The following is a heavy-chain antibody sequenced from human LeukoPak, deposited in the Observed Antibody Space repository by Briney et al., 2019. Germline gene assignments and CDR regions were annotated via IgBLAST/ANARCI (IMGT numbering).Heavy chain of an antibody. V-gene: IGHV4-61*02. CDR3: AREVSRIAASGDFDY. Sequence: PSQTLSLTCTISGGSISSGSHYWSWIRQPAGKGLEWIGRIYTSGSTNYNPSLKSRVTISVDTSKNQFSLKLSSVTAADTAVYYCAREVSRIAASGDFDYWGQGTLVTVSS. D-gene: IGHD6-13*01. CDR1: GGSISSGSHY. J-gene: IGHJ4*02. CDR2: IYTSGST.